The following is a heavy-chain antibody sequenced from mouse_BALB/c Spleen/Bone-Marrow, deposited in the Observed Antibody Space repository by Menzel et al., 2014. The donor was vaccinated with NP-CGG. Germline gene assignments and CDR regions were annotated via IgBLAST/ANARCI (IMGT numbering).Heavy chain of an antibody. V-gene: IGHV5-17*02. CDR1: GFTFSSFG. CDR3: ARSGSSSGYFDY. D-gene: IGHD1-1*01. Sequence: EVQLVESGGGLVQPVGSRKLSCAASGFTFSSFGMHWVRQAPEKGLEWVAYISSGSSTVYYADKVMGRFTISRDNPKNTLFLQMTSLRSEDTAMYYCARSGSSSGYFDYWGQGTTLTVSS. J-gene: IGHJ2*01. CDR2: ISSGSSTV.